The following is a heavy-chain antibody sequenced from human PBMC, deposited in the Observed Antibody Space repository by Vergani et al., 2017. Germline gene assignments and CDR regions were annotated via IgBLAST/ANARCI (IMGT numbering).Heavy chain of an antibody. CDR2: IRYDGSRR. V-gene: IGHV3-30*02. Sequence: QVQLVEWGGGVVQPGGSLRLSCTASGFIFSSHGMHWVRQAPGKGLEWVAFIRYDGSRRDYGESVKGRFTISRDNSKNTLYLQMNSLRAEDTAVYYCAKEGMITFGGVIAYWGQGTLVTVSS. D-gene: IGHD3-16*02. J-gene: IGHJ4*02. CDR3: AKEGMITFGGVIAY. CDR1: GFIFSSHG.